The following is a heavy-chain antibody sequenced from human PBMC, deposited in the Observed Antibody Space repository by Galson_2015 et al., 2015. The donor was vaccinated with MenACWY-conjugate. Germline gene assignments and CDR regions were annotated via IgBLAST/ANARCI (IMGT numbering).Heavy chain of an antibody. V-gene: IGHV2-70*11. CDR3: ARMHIVLDATDAFDI. J-gene: IGHJ3*02. CDR1: GFSLSTYEMC. Sequence: PALVKPTQTLTMTCTFSGFSLSTYEMCIYWVRQPPGKALEWLARIDWRDNKYYTTSLKTRLTISKDTSTNQVVLTMTNVDPVDTATYYCARMHIVLDATDAFDIWGQGTMVTVSS. CDR2: IDWRDNK. D-gene: IGHD3-22*01.